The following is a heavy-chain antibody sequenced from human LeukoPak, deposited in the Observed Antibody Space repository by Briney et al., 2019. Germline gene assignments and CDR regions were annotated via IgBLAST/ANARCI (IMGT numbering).Heavy chain of an antibody. CDR2: INHSGST. J-gene: IGHJ6*03. CDR3: ARQGCSSTSCYLPYYYMDV. D-gene: IGHD2-2*01. CDR1: GGSFSGYY. V-gene: IGHV4-34*01. Sequence: SETLSLTCAVYGGSFSGYYWSWIRQPPGKGLEWIGEINHSGSTNYNPSLKSRVTISVDTSKNQFSLKLSSVTAADTAVYYCARQGCSSTSCYLPYYYMDVWGKGTTVTVSS.